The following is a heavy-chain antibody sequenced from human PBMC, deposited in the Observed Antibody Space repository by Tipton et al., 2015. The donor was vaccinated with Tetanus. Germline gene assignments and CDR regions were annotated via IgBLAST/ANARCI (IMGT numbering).Heavy chain of an antibody. CDR2: ISSRNSYI. D-gene: IGHD2-8*01. CDR1: GFTFSNYN. J-gene: IGHJ4*02. V-gene: IGHV3-21*01. CDR3: ASGVTLDY. Sequence: SLRLSCVVSGFTFSNYNMNWVRQAPGKGLEWVSSISSRNSYIYYTDSVKGRLTVSRDNAKNSLYLQMDSLRADDTAVYYCASGVTLDYWGQGTLVIVSS.